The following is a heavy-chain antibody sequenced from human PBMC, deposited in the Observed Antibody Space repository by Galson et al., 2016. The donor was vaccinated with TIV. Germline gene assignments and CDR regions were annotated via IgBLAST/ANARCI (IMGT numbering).Heavy chain of an antibody. CDR3: TRDRLAGTYFPSYFAY. V-gene: IGHV1-2*02. Sequence: SVKVSCKASGYTFTNYYLHWVRQVPGQTLEWMGWINPDSGGTEFAQKFQGRVTMTRDTSISTAYLDLSRLRSDDTAVYYCTRDRLAGTYFPSYFAYWGQGTVVTVSS. D-gene: IGHD1-7*01. J-gene: IGHJ4*02. CDR1: GYTFTNYY. CDR2: INPDSGGT.